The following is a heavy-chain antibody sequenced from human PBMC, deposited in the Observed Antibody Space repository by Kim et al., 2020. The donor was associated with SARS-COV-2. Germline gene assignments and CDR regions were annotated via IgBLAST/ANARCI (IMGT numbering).Heavy chain of an antibody. CDR1: GFTFSNYG. V-gene: IGHV3-30*18. D-gene: IGHD2-8*02. CDR3: AKVFEDCTGCVCLFQYY. CDR2: ISYDGSNK. J-gene: IGHJ6*01. Sequence: GGSLRLSCEASGFTFSNYGMHWVRQAPGKGLEWVAIISYDGSNKYYGDSVKGRFTISRDNSRNTLYLQMNSLRAEDTAVYYCAKVFEDCTGCVCLFQYY.